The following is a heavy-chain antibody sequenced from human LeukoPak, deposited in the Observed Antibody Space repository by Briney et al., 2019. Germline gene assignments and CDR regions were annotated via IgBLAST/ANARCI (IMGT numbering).Heavy chain of an antibody. CDR3: ARQVVAAAGTSGPDY. J-gene: IGHJ4*02. V-gene: IGHV4-61*05. CDR1: GGSISSSSYY. CDR2: IYYSGST. Sequence: PSETLSLTCTVSGGSISSSSYYWSWIRQPPGKGLEWIGYIYYSGSTNYNPSLKSRVTISVDTSKNQFSLKLSSVTAADTAVYYCARQVVAAAGTSGPDYWGQGTLVTVSS. D-gene: IGHD6-13*01.